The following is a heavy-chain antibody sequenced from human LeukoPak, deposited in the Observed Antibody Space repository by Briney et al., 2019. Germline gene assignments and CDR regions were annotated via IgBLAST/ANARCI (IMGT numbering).Heavy chain of an antibody. V-gene: IGHV4-31*03. J-gene: IGHJ4*02. CDR3: ARGVRKGSGSLHFDY. D-gene: IGHD3-10*01. Sequence: SQTLSLTCTVSGGSISSGGYYWSWIRQHRGKGLEWIGYIYYSGSTYYNPSLKSRVTISVDTSKNQFSLKLSSVTAADTAVYYCARGVRKGSGSLHFDYWGQGTLVTVSS. CDR1: GGSISSGGYY. CDR2: IYYSGST.